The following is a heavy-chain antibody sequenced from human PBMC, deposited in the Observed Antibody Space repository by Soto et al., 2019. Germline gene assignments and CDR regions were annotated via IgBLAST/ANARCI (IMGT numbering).Heavy chain of an antibody. D-gene: IGHD2-15*01. V-gene: IGHV3-9*01. CDR1: GFTFDDYA. CDR3: VKDVIGYCSAGNCFPDSYFDY. CDR2: ISWNSGTK. Sequence: GGSLRLSCAASGFTFDDYALHWARQAPGKGLEWVSGISWNSGTKGYADSVKGRFTTSRDNAKNSLYLQMSGLRAEDTAFYYCVKDVIGYCSAGNCFPDSYFDYWGQGALVTVSS. J-gene: IGHJ4*02.